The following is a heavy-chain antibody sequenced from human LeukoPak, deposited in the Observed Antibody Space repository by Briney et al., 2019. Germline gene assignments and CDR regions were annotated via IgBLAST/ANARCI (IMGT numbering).Heavy chain of an antibody. CDR1: GGSISSYY. Sequence: NTSETLSLTCTVSGGSISSYYWSWIRQPPGKGLEWIGYIYYSGSTNYNPSLKSRVTISVDTSKNQFSLKLSSVTAADTAVYYCARGRWLPVFDFWGQGTLVTVSS. CDR3: ARGRWLPVFDF. J-gene: IGHJ4*02. V-gene: IGHV4-59*01. D-gene: IGHD3-22*01. CDR2: IYYSGST.